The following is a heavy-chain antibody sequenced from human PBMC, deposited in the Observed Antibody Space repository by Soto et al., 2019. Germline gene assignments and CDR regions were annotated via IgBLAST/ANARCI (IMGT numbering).Heavy chain of an antibody. CDR3: AGEPKGGAYDMDV. CDR1: GLTFSTYD. J-gene: IGHJ6*02. V-gene: IGHV3-33*01. CDR2: IWSDASRE. D-gene: IGHD3-16*01. Sequence: QVQLVESGGGVVHPGTSLRLSCAASGLTFSTYDMHWVRQAPGKGLDGVALIWSDASREFYADSVKGRFSISRDNSNHTLFLEVNGVRAEDTAVYYSAGEPKGGAYDMDVWGQGTTVTV.